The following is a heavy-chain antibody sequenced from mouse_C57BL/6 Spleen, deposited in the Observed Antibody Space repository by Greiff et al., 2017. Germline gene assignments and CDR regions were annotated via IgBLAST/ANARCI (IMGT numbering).Heavy chain of an antibody. J-gene: IGHJ2*01. Sequence: EVKVEESGGGLVQPGGSMKLSCVASGFTFSNYWMNWVRQSPEKGLEWVAQISLKSDNSATTYAESVKGRFTISRDDSKSSVYLQMSNLWAEDTGIYYCTGLWDEDYIDYWGQGTTLTVSS. CDR1: GFTFSNYW. D-gene: IGHD4-1*01. V-gene: IGHV6-3*01. CDR3: TGLWDEDYIDY. CDR2: ISLKSDNSAT.